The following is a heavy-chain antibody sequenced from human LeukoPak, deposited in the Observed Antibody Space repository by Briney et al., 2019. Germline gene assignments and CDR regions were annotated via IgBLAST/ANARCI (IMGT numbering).Heavy chain of an antibody. V-gene: IGHV3-30*18. CDR1: GFTFSSYG. Sequence: GRSLRLSCAASGFTFSSYGMHWVRQAPGKGLEWVAVISYDGSNKYYADSVKGRFTISRDNSKNTLYLQMNSLRAEDTAVYYCAKASPGIAAARGPLGLWGRGTLVTVSS. D-gene: IGHD6-13*01. J-gene: IGHJ2*01. CDR2: ISYDGSNK. CDR3: AKASPGIAAARGPLGL.